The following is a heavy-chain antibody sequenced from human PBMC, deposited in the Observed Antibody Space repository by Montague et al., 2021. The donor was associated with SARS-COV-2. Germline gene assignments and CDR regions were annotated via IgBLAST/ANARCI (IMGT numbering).Heavy chain of an antibody. Sequence: SETLSLTCSVSGGSISSSSYYWGWIRQPTGKGLEWIGSIYYSGSTYYNPSLKSRVTISVYTSKNQLSLKLSSVTAADTTVYYCARDGSLSFESLIGSRHYYYGMDVWGQGTTVTVSS. J-gene: IGHJ6*02. CDR1: GGSISSSSYY. CDR2: IYYSGST. CDR3: ARDGSLSFESLIGSRHYYYGMDV. V-gene: IGHV4-39*07. D-gene: IGHD3-9*01.